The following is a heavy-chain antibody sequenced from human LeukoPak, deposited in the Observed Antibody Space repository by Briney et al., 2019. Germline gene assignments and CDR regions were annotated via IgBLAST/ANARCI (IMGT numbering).Heavy chain of an antibody. CDR1: GFTFSSNA. J-gene: IGHJ6*02. CDR3: AKSTGEVRGVSDYYYGMDV. V-gene: IGHV3-23*01. Sequence: PGGSLRLSCAASGFTFSSNAMSWVRQAPGKGLDWVSAISGSGGSTYYADSVKGRFTISRDNSKNTLYLQMNSLRAEDTAVYYCAKSTGEVRGVSDYYYGMDVWGRGTTVTVSS. D-gene: IGHD3-10*01. CDR2: ISGSGGST.